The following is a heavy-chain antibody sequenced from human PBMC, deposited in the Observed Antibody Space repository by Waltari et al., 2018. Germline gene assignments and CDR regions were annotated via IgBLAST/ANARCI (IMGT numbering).Heavy chain of an antibody. V-gene: IGHV3-23*01. CDR1: GFTFSSYA. Sequence: VQLLESGGGLVQPGGSLRLSCAASGFTFSSYAMSWVRQAPGKGLEWVSAISGSGGSTYYADSVKGRFTISRDNSKNTLYLQMNSLRAEDTAVYYCAKEGGLWFGELSDAFDIWGQGTMVTVSS. J-gene: IGHJ3*02. CDR3: AKEGGLWFGELSDAFDI. CDR2: ISGSGGST. D-gene: IGHD3-10*01.